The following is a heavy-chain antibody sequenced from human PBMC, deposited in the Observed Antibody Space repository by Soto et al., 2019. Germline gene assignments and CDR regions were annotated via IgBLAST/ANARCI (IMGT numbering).Heavy chain of an antibody. CDR1: GYTFTGYY. CDR3: AASRTENMFDY. J-gene: IGHJ4*02. CDR2: INPNSGAT. D-gene: IGHD2-2*01. V-gene: IGHV1-2*04. Sequence: ASVKGSCKASGYTFTGYYMHWVRQAPGQGLEWMGWINPNSGATKYAQKFQGWVTMTRDTSISTAYMELSRLRSNDTAVYYCAASRTENMFDYWGQGTLVTVSS.